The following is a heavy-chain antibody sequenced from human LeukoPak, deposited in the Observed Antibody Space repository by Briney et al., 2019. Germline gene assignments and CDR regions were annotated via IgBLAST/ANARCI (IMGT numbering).Heavy chain of an antibody. D-gene: IGHD3-3*01. V-gene: IGHV4-34*01. Sequence: KPSETLSLTCAVYGGSFSGYYWSWIRQPPGKGLEWIGEINHSGSTNYNPSLKSRVTISVDTSKNQFSLKLSSVTAADTAVYYCARLPQSYYDFWSGYDYYYYYGMDVWGQGTTVTVSS. CDR2: INHSGST. CDR3: ARLPQSYYDFWSGYDYYYYYGMDV. J-gene: IGHJ6*02. CDR1: GGSFSGYY.